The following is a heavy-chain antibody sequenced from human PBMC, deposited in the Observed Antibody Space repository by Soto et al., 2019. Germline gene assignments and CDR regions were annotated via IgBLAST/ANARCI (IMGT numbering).Heavy chain of an antibody. CDR1: GFTFSSYA. D-gene: IGHD1-26*01. CDR2: ITRTDST. V-gene: IGHV3-23*01. J-gene: IGHJ4*02. CDR3: AKALVGEAGATDY. Sequence: PGGSLSLSCAASGFTFSSYAMSWVRQAPGKGLEWVSAITRTDSTYYADSVKGRFTISRDNSRNTLYLQMNSLGAEDAALYYCAKALVGEAGATDYWGQGTLVTVS.